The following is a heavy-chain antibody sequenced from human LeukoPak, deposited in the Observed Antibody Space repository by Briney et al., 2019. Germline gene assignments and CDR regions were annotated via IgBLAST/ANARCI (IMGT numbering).Heavy chain of an antibody. CDR1: GYTFTSYG. J-gene: IGHJ3*02. CDR3: ARERLRFLEWLPRGYAFDI. D-gene: IGHD3-3*01. V-gene: IGHV1-18*01. Sequence: ASVKGSCKASGYTFTSYGISWVRQAPGQGLEWMGWISAYNGNTNYAQKLQGRVTMTTDTSTSTAYMELRSLRSDDTAVYYCARERLRFLEWLPRGYAFDIWGQGTMVTVSS. CDR2: ISAYNGNT.